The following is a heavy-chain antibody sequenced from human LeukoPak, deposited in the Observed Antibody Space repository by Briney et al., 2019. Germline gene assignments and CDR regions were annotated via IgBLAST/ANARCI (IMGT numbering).Heavy chain of an antibody. V-gene: IGHV3-30*02. CDR1: GFAFSSYG. D-gene: IGHD3-10*01. CDR2: IRYDGSNK. J-gene: IGHJ4*02. CDR3: AKAYYYYYGSGSSDY. Sequence: GGPLTLSCAASGFAFSSYGMHWVRQAPGKGLEGVAFIRYDGSNKYYADSVKGRFTISRDNSKNTLYLQMNSLRAEDTAVYYCAKAYYYYYGSGSSDYWGQGTLVTVSS.